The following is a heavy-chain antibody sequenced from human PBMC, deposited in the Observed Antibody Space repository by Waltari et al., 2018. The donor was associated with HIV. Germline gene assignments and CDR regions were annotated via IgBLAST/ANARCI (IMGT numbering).Heavy chain of an antibody. V-gene: IGHV4-59*01. Sequence: QVQLQESGPGLVKPSETLSLTCTVSGYSITSYYWSWIRQPPGKGLEWIGYVYYTGTTNYNPSLSSRVSVSMDTSKNQFSLRLNSVTAADTAVYYCARVGNDYDTSSGYYPFDYWGLGTLVTVSS. D-gene: IGHD3-3*01. CDR3: ARVGNDYDTSSGYYPFDY. J-gene: IGHJ4*02. CDR1: GYSITSYY. CDR2: VYYTGTT.